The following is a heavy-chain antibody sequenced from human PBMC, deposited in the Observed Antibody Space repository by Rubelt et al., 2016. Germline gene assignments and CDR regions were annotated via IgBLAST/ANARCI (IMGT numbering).Heavy chain of an antibody. J-gene: IGHJ4*02. CDR2: ISGSAFGFVT. CDR3: AKVEGPNYYETRGYLDY. V-gene: IGHV3-23*01. Sequence: VQLQQWGAGLLKPSETLSLTCAVYGGSFSGYSWTWFRQPPGKGLEWLSVISGSAFGFVTYYADSVRGRFTLPRDYSMNALYLEMSSRRAEDTAVYYCAKVEGPNYYETRGYLDYWGQGTLVTVSS. D-gene: IGHD3-22*01. CDR1: GGSFSGYS.